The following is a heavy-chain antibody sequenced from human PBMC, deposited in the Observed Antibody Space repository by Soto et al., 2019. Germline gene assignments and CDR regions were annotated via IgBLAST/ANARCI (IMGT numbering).Heavy chain of an antibody. J-gene: IGHJ4*02. D-gene: IGHD1-26*01. CDR2: INADNGDS. CDR3: ARDTGSGLRVEPGIFEY. V-gene: IGHV1-3*01. CDR1: GYAFTSYT. Sequence: QVQLVQSGAEVKKPGASVKVSCNPSGYAFTSYTMHWVRQAPGQGLGWMGWINADNGDSKHSKKFQGRVTITRDTTESIAYMELSSLRSEDTAVYYCARDTGSGLRVEPGIFEYWGQGTLVTVSS.